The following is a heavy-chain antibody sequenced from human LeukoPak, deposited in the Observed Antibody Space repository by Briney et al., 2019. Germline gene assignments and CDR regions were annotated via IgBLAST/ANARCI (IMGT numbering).Heavy chain of an antibody. V-gene: IGHV1-69*13. CDR2: IIPILATT. Sequence: SVTVSCKASGGTLSSYGFSWLRQAPGQGLEWMGGIIPILATTNYAQKFQGRVTIVADESTSTAYMELSSLRSEDTAVYYCARDNPPFCNGGTCYSYWGQGTLVTVSS. CDR3: ARDNPPFCNGGTCYSY. D-gene: IGHD2-15*01. J-gene: IGHJ4*02. CDR1: GGTLSSYG.